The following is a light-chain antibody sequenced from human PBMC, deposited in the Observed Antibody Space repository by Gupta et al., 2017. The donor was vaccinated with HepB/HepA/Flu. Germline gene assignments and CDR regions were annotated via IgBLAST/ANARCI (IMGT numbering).Light chain of an antibody. V-gene: IGLV1-40*01. CDR2: ANT. J-gene: IGLJ2*01. CDR1: DSNIVAIYD. CDR3: QSFDGSLNGVV. Sequence: QSVLTPPHSVSGAPGQRVTISCTGSDSNIVAIYDVHWYQKLPGTAPKLLIYANTDLPSGVPDRFSGSRSGTSASLAITGLQAEDEADYYCQSFDGSLNGVVFGGGTKLTVL.